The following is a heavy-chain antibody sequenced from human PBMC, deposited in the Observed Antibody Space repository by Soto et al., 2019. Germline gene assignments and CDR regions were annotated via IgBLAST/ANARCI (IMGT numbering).Heavy chain of an antibody. D-gene: IGHD3-16*01. CDR2: LSYTGST. V-gene: IGHV4-39*01. CDR3: ARGRGGF. J-gene: IGHJ4*02. CDR1: DVYSRGRSGY. Sequence: SQTLRLTCSVSDVYSRGRSGYWGWIRQPPGKGLEWIGSLSYTGSTYYNPSLHSRVTISVDTSKNQFSLTLTSVTAADTAVYYCARGRGGFWGTGTLVTVSS.